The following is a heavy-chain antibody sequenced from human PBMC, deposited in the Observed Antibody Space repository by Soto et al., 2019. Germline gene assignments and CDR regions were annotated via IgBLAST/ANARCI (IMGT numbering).Heavy chain of an antibody. CDR3: ASRDSHGYFRHLDN. D-gene: IGHD4-17*01. V-gene: IGHV1-69*06. J-gene: IGHJ4*02. Sequence: QVQLVQSGAEVKRPGSSVKVSCKASGGTFSSYPISWVRQAPGQGLEWMGGTNGNLGTGNYAQKFRGRLTITADKSTTTTYTEQSSLTSEDTAAYYCASRDSHGYFRHLDNWGQRTLVTLSS. CDR2: TNGNLGTG. CDR1: GGTFSSYP.